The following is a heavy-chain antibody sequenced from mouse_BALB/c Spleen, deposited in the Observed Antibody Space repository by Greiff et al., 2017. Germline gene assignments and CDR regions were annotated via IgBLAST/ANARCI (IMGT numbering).Heavy chain of an antibody. V-gene: IGHV5-6-5*01. CDR2: ISSGGST. J-gene: IGHJ3*01. CDR1: GFTFSSYA. CDR3: ARGPWSAWFAY. Sequence: EVMLVESGGGLVKPGGSLKLSCAASGFTFSSYAMSWVRQTPEKRLEWVASISSGGSTYYPDSVKGRFTISRDNARNILYLQMSSLRSEDTAMYYCARGPWSAWFAYWGQGTLVTVSA.